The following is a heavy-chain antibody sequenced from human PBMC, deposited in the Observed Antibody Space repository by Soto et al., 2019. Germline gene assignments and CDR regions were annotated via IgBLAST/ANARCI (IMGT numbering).Heavy chain of an antibody. J-gene: IGHJ6*02. CDR2: IIPIFGTA. D-gene: IGHD4-4*01. CDR1: GGTFSSYA. Sequence: GASVKVSCKASGGTFSSYAISWVRQAPGQGLEWMGGIIPIFGTANYAQKFQGRVTITADESTSTAYMELSSLRSEDTAVYYCASPGQGTYSNYDRGDYYYGMDVWGQGTTVTVSS. V-gene: IGHV1-69*13. CDR3: ASPGQGTYSNYDRGDYYYGMDV.